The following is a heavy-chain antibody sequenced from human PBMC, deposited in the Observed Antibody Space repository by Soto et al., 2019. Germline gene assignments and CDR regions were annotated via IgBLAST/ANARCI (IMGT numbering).Heavy chain of an antibody. J-gene: IGHJ4*02. CDR3: ARDAPLYCSGGSCPRRVLWYFDY. CDR2: ISAYNGNT. CDR1: GYTFTSYG. V-gene: IGHV1-18*01. Sequence: QVQLVQSGAEVKKPGASVKVSCKASGYTFTSYGISWVRQAPGQGLEWMGWISAYNGNTNYAQKLQGRVTMTTDTSTSTAYMELRSLRSDDTAVYYCARDAPLYCSGGSCPRRVLWYFDYWGQGTLVTVSS. D-gene: IGHD2-15*01.